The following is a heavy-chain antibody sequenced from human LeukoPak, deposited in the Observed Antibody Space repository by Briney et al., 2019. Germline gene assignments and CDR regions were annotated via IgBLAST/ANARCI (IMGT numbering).Heavy chain of an antibody. V-gene: IGHV3-21*01. CDR2: ISSSSSYI. J-gene: IGHJ4*02. CDR1: GFTFSSYA. CDR3: ARAHSGSFDY. D-gene: IGHD1-26*01. Sequence: GGSLRLSCAASGFTFSSYAMSWVRQAPGKGLEWVSSISSSSSYIYYADSVKGRFTISRDNAMNSLYLQMNSLRAEDTAVYYCARAHSGSFDYWGQGTLVTVSS.